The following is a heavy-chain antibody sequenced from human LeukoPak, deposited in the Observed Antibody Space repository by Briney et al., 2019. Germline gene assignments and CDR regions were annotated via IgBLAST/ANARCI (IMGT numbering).Heavy chain of an antibody. Sequence: PGGSLRLSCAASGFTFSGYSIHWVRQAPGKGLEWVAVISYDGSNKYYADSVKGRFTISRDNSKNTLYLQMNSLRAEDTAVYYCARDQEQWLVLDAFDIWGQGTMVTVSS. CDR1: GFTFSGYS. V-gene: IGHV3-30-3*01. D-gene: IGHD6-19*01. J-gene: IGHJ3*02. CDR3: ARDQEQWLVLDAFDI. CDR2: ISYDGSNK.